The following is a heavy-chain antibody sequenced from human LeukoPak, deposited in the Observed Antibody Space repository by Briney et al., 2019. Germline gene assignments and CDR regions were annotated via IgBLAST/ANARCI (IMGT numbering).Heavy chain of an antibody. V-gene: IGHV3-23*01. D-gene: IGHD6-19*01. CDR2: ISGSGGST. CDR3: ARLKQWPEAYFDY. CDR1: GFTFSSYA. Sequence: KAGGSLRLSCAASGFTFSSYAMSWVRQAPGKGLEWVSAISGSGGSTYYADSVKGRFTISRDNSKNTLYLQMNSLRAEDTAVYYCARLKQWPEAYFDYWGQGTLVTVSS. J-gene: IGHJ4*02.